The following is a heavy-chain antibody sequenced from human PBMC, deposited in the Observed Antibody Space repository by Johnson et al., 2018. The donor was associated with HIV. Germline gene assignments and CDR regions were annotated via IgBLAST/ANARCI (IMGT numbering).Heavy chain of an antibody. Sequence: QVQLVESGGGVVQPGRSLRLSCAASGFTFSTYGMHWVRQAPGKGLAWVAVTSYDGGNQYYADAVNGRLTISRDNSKNTVYLQMNSLRAEDTAVYYCAKDDSPSGAFDIWGQGTMVIVSS. CDR2: TSYDGGNQ. CDR3: AKDDSPSGAFDI. CDR1: GFTFSTYG. D-gene: IGHD3-10*01. J-gene: IGHJ3*02. V-gene: IGHV3-30*19.